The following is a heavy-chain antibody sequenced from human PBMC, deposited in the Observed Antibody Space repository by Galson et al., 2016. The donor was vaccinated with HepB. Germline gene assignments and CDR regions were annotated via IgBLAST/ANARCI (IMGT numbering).Heavy chain of an antibody. J-gene: IGHJ4*02. Sequence: SLRLSCAASGFTFSSYWMSWVRQAPGKGLEWVANIKEDGSEEYYVDSVKGRFTISRDNAKNSLYLQMNRLRAGDTAVYYCAKKWSYGDYSYFDYWGQGTLVTVSS. V-gene: IGHV3-7*01. CDR2: IKEDGSEE. D-gene: IGHD4-17*01. CDR1: GFTFSSYW. CDR3: AKKWSYGDYSYFDY.